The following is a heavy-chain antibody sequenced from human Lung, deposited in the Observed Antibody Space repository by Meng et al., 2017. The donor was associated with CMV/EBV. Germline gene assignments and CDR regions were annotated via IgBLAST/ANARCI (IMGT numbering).Heavy chain of an antibody. CDR3: ARGLAVAGTSHFDY. Sequence: ASXXVSXKASGYAFTGYYIHWVRQAPGQGLEWMGWINPNSGGTNYAQKFQGRVTMTRDTSISTAYMELSRLRSDDTAVYYCARGLAVAGTSHFDYWGQGPLVTVSS. CDR2: INPNSGGT. V-gene: IGHV1-2*02. D-gene: IGHD6-19*01. J-gene: IGHJ4*02. CDR1: GYAFTGYY.